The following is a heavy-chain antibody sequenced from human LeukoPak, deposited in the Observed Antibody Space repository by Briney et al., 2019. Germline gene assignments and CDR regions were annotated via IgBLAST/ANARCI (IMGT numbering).Heavy chain of an antibody. CDR2: INPSGGST. D-gene: IGHD3-3*01. V-gene: IGHV1-46*01. CDR3: ARRDYTGGSLDY. Sequence: GASVKVSCKASGRTFTDYYMHWMRQAPGQGLEWMGIINPSGGSTSYAQKFQGRVTMTRGTSTSTVYMELSSLRSEDTAVYYCARRDYTGGSLDYWGQGTLVTVSS. J-gene: IGHJ4*02. CDR1: GRTFTDYY.